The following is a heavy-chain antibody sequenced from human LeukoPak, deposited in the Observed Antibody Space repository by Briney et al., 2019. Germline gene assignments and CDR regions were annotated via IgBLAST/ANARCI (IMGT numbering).Heavy chain of an antibody. CDR1: GFTFSSYA. CDR3: AKDRKAVQLPLYYYMDV. D-gene: IGHD2-2*01. Sequence: GGSLRLSCAASGFTFSSYAMSWVPQAPGKGLEWVSDISGSGGSTYYADSVQGRFTISRDNSKNTLYLQVKSLRPEDTAVYYCAKDRKAVQLPLYYYMDVWGKGTTVTVSS. V-gene: IGHV3-23*01. CDR2: ISGSGGST. J-gene: IGHJ6*03.